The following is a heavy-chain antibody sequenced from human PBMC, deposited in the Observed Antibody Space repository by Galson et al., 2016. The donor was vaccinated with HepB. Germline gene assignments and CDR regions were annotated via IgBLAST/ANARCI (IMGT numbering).Heavy chain of an antibody. CDR1: GGTFSSYA. J-gene: IGHJ4*02. CDR2: ITPMFGTA. V-gene: IGHV1-69*13. CDR3: ATRLSFYYDNSGYIPPDS. Sequence: SVKVSCKASGGTFSSYAISWVRQAPGQGLEWMGGITPMFGTANYAQKFQGRVTITADASAAYMELSSLRSEDTAVYYCATRLSFYYDNSGYIPPDSWGQGTLVTVSS. D-gene: IGHD3-22*01.